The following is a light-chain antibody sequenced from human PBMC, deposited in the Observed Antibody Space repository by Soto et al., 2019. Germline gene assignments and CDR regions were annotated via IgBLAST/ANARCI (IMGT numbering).Light chain of an antibody. CDR2: GAS. CDR1: QSVTTN. Sequence: EVVMTQSPVTLSVSPGEGATLSCRASQSVTTNLAWYQQKPGQAPRLLIYGASTRATGVPARFSGGGSGTEFTLPITSLQSEDFAVYYCHQYNDWPPWTFGQGTKVEVK. J-gene: IGKJ1*01. CDR3: HQYNDWPPWT. V-gene: IGKV3-15*01.